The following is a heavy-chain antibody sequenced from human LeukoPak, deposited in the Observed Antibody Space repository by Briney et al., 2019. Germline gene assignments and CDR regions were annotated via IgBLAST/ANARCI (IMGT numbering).Heavy chain of an antibody. CDR2: VDTKDGGT. CDR3: ATDGRGYSYGRGRTDAFDI. CDR1: EYTFTYQY. J-gene: IGHJ3*02. V-gene: IGHV1-69-2*01. Sequence: VKIWCRVSEYTFTYQYMQGSQQAPVRGHVWMQLVDTKDGGTIYAETFQGRDTITADTSTDKAYMELSSLRSEDTAVYYCATDGRGYSYGRGRTDAFDIWGQGTMVTVGS. D-gene: IGHD5-18*01.